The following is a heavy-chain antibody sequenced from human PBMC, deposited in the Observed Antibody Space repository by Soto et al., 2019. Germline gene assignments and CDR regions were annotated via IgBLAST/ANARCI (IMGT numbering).Heavy chain of an antibody. J-gene: IGHJ2*01. V-gene: IGHV3-7*01. CDR1: EFIFSTYW. CDR2: IKQEGSET. D-gene: IGHD3-3*01. CDR3: ARQGRGRFSWYFDR. Sequence: EVQLVESGGGLVQPGGSLRLSCAASEFIFSTYWMSWVRQAPGKGLEWVATIKQEGSETYYVDSVEGRFTISRDNAKKSLHLQMNSLRVEDTAVYYCARQGRGRFSWYFDRWGRGTLVTVSS.